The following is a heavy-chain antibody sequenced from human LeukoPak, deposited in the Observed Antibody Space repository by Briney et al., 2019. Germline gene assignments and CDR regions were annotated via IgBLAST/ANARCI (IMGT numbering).Heavy chain of an antibody. CDR1: GFTFSSYG. CDR3: ATGASAGYSSSWFAVYFDY. D-gene: IGHD6-13*01. V-gene: IGHV3-30*03. J-gene: IGHJ4*02. Sequence: GGSLRLSCAASGFTFSSYGMHWVRQAPGKGLEWVAVISYDGSNKYYADSVKGRFTISRDNSKNTLYLQMNSLRAEDTAVYYCATGASAGYSSSWFAVYFDYWGQGTLVTVSS. CDR2: ISYDGSNK.